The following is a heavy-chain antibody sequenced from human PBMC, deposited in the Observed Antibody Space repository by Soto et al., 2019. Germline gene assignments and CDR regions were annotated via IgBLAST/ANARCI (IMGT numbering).Heavy chain of an antibody. J-gene: IGHJ6*02. CDR3: TKSTGGTANGMGV. CDR1: GFSFDDYA. V-gene: IGHV3-9*01. Sequence: GGSLRLSCAASGFSFDDYAMHWVRQAPGKGLEWVSGISWNSGTIGYADSVKGRFTISRDNAKNSLYLQMNSLRAEDTALYYCTKSTGGTANGMGVWGQGTTVTVSS. D-gene: IGHD2-8*02. CDR2: ISWNSGTI.